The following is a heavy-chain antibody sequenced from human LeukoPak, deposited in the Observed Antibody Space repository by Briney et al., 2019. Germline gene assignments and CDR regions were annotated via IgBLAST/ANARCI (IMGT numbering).Heavy chain of an antibody. J-gene: IGHJ4*02. D-gene: IGHD4-23*01. CDR1: GYRFTSYW. Sequence: ESLQISCKGSGYRFTSYWIGWVLQMPGKGLEWMGIIYPGDSDTRYSPSFQGQVTISADKSISAAYLQWSSLKASDTAMYYCARHTNDYGGYGDYWGPGTLVSVSS. V-gene: IGHV5-51*01. CDR2: IYPGDSDT. CDR3: ARHTNDYGGYGDY.